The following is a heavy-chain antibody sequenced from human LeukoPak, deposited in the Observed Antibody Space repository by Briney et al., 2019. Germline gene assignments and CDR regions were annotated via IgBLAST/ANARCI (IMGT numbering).Heavy chain of an antibody. CDR2: IYYSGIT. CDR1: GYSISSGSY. V-gene: IGHV4-38-2*02. D-gene: IGHD3-10*01. J-gene: IGHJ5*02. CDR3: ARLRYYGSGSYPMTGNWFDP. Sequence: PSGTLSLTCTVSGYSISSGSYWGWIRQPPGEGLEWIGNIYYSGITYYNPSLKRRVTISVETSKKQVSVELSSVTAADTAVYYCARLRYYGSGSYPMTGNWFDPWGQGTLVTVSS.